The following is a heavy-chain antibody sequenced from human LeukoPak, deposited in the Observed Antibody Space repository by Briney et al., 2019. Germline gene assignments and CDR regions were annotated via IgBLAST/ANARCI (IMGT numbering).Heavy chain of an antibody. V-gene: IGHV3-7*01. CDR2: IKQDGSEK. J-gene: IGHJ6*02. Sequence: PGGSLRLSCAASEFTFSNYWMSWVRQAPGKGLDWVANIKQDGSEKQYVESVKGRFTISRDNAKNSLYLQMNSPRAEDTAVYYCARRGLRSQSGKPYYGSDVWGQGTTVTVSS. D-gene: IGHD3-10*01. CDR3: ARRGLRSQSGKPYYGSDV. CDR1: EFTFSNYW.